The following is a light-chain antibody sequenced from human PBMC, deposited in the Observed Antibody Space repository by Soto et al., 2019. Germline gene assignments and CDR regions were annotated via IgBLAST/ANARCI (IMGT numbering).Light chain of an antibody. Sequence: EIKMTQSPATLSVSPGERVTLSCRACQSVSSDLAWYQQKPGQAPRLLIYAASTRATAIPATFSGSGSGTEFTLTISSLQSEDVAVYYCQHYHNWPRTFGQGTKVEIK. CDR3: QHYHNWPRT. V-gene: IGKV3-15*01. CDR1: QSVSSD. J-gene: IGKJ1*01. CDR2: AAS.